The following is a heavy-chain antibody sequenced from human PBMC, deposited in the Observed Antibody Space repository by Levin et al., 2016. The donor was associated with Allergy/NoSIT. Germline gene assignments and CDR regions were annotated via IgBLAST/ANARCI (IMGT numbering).Heavy chain of an antibody. CDR2: IKNKLDGETT. CDR3: TTDHLRNKYYYDTSGFRRDY. V-gene: IGHV3-15*01. CDR1: GFTFTYAW. D-gene: IGHD3-22*01. Sequence: GESLKISCAGSGFTFTYAWMNWVRRAPGKGLEWIGRIKNKLDGETTDYGAPVKGRFTISRDDSIDTVFLEMSSLKTEDTAVYYCTTDHLRNKYYYDTSGFRRDYWGQGTLVTVSS. J-gene: IGHJ4*02.